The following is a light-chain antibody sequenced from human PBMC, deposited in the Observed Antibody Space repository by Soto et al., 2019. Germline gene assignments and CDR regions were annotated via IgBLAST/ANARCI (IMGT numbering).Light chain of an antibody. CDR1: QSISGW. J-gene: IGKJ1*01. V-gene: IGKV1-5*01. CDR2: DAS. Sequence: DIQMTQSPPTLSASVGDRVTLTCRASQSISGWLAWYQQKPGKAPKLLIYDASTLEGGVPSRFSGSGSGTEFTLTISSLQPEDFATYYCHQYNTYSQTFGQGTKVDIK. CDR3: HQYNTYSQT.